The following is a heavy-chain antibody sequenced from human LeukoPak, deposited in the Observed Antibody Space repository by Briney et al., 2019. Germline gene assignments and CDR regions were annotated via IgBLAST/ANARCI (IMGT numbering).Heavy chain of an antibody. CDR1: GFSFSSYA. Sequence: GGSLRLSCAASGFSFSSYAMSWVRQAPGKGLEWVSAISGSGGNTYYGDSVRGRFTISRDNSKNTLYLQMNSLRAEDTAIYYCAKVSWANYFDYWGQGTLVTVSS. V-gene: IGHV3-23*01. CDR2: ISGSGGNT. D-gene: IGHD6-13*01. J-gene: IGHJ4*02. CDR3: AKVSWANYFDY.